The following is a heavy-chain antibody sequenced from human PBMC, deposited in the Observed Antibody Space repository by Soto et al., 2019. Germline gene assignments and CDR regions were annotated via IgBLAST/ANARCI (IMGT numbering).Heavy chain of an antibody. V-gene: IGHV3-33*01. D-gene: IGHD4-17*01. CDR3: ARAGGTTVTGLWHFDS. CDR1: GFTFNTYS. J-gene: IGHJ4*02. Sequence: QVQLEESGGGVVQPGRSLRLSCEASGFTFNTYSMHWVRQPPGKGLEWLAAIWYDGTQKYYADSVKGRFIISRDNSKKTLYLEMNGLRAEDTAVYYCARAGGTTVTGLWHFDSWGQGTLVTVSS. CDR2: IWYDGTQK.